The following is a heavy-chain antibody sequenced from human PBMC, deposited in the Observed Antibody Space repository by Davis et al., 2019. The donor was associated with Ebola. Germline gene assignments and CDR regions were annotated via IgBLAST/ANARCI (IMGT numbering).Heavy chain of an antibody. J-gene: IGHJ5*02. CDR3: ASLWPESQMEFDVGFDP. V-gene: IGHV3-21*01. CDR1: GFTFSSYS. D-gene: IGHD1-14*01. CDR2: ISSSSSYI. Sequence: PGGSLRLSCAASGFTFSSYSMNWVRQAPGKGLEWVSSISSSSSYIYYADSVKGRFTISRDNAKNSLYLQMNSLRAEDTAVYYCASLWPESQMEFDVGFDPWGQGTLVTVSS.